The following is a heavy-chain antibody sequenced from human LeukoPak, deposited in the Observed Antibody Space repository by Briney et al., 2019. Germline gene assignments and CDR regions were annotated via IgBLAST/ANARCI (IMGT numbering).Heavy chain of an antibody. J-gene: IGHJ4*02. CDR3: ARGGKKFCGGDCYFFDY. Sequence: SETLSLTCTLSGGSISSYYWSWIRQPTGKGLEWIGYIYYSGSTNYNPSLKSRVTISVDTSKNQFSLKLSSVTAADTAVYYCARGGKKFCGGDCYFFDYWGQGTLVTVSS. V-gene: IGHV4-59*01. CDR2: IYYSGST. CDR1: GGSISSYY. D-gene: IGHD2-21*02.